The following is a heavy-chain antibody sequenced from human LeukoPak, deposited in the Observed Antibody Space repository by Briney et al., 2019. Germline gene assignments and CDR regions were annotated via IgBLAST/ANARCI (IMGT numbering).Heavy chain of an antibody. V-gene: IGHV3-23*01. J-gene: IGHJ3*02. CDR3: ARGRDGYNSGAFDI. CDR2: ISGSGGST. CDR1: GFTFSSYA. Sequence: GGSLRLSCAASGFTFSSYAMSWVRQAPGKGLEWVSAISGSGGSTYYADSVKGRFTISRDIAKNSLYLQMNSLRAEDTAVYSCARGRDGYNSGAFDIWGQGTMVTVSS. D-gene: IGHD5-24*01.